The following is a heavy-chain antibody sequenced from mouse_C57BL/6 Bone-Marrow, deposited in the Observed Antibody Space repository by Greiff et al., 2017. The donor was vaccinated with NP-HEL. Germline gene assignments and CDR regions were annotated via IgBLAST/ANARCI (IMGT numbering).Heavy chain of an antibody. V-gene: IGHV1-47*01. CDR3: ARGGNYWYYFDY. CDR1: GYTFTTYP. D-gene: IGHD2-1*01. Sequence: GQLQPSGAELVKPGASVKMSCKASGYTFTTYPIEGVKQNHGKSLEWIGNFHPYNDDTEYNEKFKNKATLTVEKSSSTVYLELSRLTSDDSSVYYCARGGNYWYYFDYWGQGTTLTVSS. J-gene: IGHJ2*01. CDR2: FHPYNDDT.